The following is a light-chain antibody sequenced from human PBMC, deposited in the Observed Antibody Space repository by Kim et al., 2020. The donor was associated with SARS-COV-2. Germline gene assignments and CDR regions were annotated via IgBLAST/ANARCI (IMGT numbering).Light chain of an antibody. J-gene: IGLJ3*02. Sequence: SYELTQPPSVSVSPGQTARITCSGDALPKKYAYXYQQKSGQAPVLVIYEDSKRPSGIPERFSGSSAGTMATLTISGAQVEDEADYSCYSTDTSGNHRVFG. CDR2: EDS. CDR3: YSTDTSGNHRV. V-gene: IGLV3-10*01. CDR1: ALPKKY.